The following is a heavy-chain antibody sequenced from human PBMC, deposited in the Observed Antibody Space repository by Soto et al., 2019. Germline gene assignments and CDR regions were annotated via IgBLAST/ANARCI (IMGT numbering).Heavy chain of an antibody. V-gene: IGHV4-39*01. D-gene: IGHD6-13*01. CDR3: ARHQEQLEAFDI. CDR1: GGSISSSSYY. J-gene: IGHJ3*02. CDR2: IYYSGST. Sequence: SETLSLTCTVSGGSISSSSYYWGWIRQPPGKGLEWIGSIYYSGSTYYNPSLKSRVTISVDTSKNQFSLKLSSVTAADTAVYYCARHQEQLEAFDIWGQGTMVTVSS.